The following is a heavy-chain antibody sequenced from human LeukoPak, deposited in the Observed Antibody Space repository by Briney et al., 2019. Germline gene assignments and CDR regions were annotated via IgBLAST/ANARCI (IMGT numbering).Heavy chain of an antibody. J-gene: IGHJ4*02. V-gene: IGHV4-34*01. CDR3: ARAPRRPAPFDY. CDR2: INHSGST. CDR1: GGSFSGYY. Sequence: SETLSLTCAVYGGSFSGYYWSWIRQPPGKGLEWIGEINHSGSTNYNPSLKSRVTISVDTSKNQFSLKLSPVTAADTAVYYCARAPRRPAPFDYWGQGTLVTVSS.